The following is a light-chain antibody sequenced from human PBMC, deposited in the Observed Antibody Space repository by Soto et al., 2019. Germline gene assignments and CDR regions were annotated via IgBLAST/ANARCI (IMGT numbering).Light chain of an antibody. CDR1: QSIGSW. CDR2: DAS. V-gene: IGKV1-5*01. Sequence: DIQMTQSPSTLSASVGDRVTNTCRVSQSIGSWLAWYQQKPGKAPKFLIYDASSLESGVPSRFSGSGSGTEFTLTINSLQPDDFATYYCQQYNTYPSFGQGTKVDIK. J-gene: IGKJ1*01. CDR3: QQYNTYPS.